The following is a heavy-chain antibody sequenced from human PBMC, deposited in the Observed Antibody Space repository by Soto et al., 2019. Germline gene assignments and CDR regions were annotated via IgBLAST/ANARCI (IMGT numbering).Heavy chain of an antibody. D-gene: IGHD4-17*01. Sequence: SVKVSCKASGGTFSSYAISWVRQAPGQGLEWMGGIIPIFGTANYAQKFQGRVTITADESTSTAYMELSSLRSEDTAVYYCARDLYGGNSVNAEYFQHWGQGTLVTVSS. CDR1: GGTFSSYA. CDR3: ARDLYGGNSVNAEYFQH. J-gene: IGHJ1*01. V-gene: IGHV1-69*13. CDR2: IIPIFGTA.